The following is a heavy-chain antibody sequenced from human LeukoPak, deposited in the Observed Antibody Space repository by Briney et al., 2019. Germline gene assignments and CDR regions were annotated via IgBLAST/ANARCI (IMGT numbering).Heavy chain of an antibody. J-gene: IGHJ4*02. CDR2: ISWDGGST. V-gene: IGHV3-43D*03. D-gene: IGHD6-19*01. CDR3: AKSLRIAVAGMIDY. Sequence: GGSLRLPCAASGFTFDDYAMHWVRQAPGKGLEWVSLISWDGGSTYYADSVKGRFTISRDNSKNSLYLQMNSLRAEDTALYYCAKSLRIAVAGMIDYWGQGTLVTVSS. CDR1: GFTFDDYA.